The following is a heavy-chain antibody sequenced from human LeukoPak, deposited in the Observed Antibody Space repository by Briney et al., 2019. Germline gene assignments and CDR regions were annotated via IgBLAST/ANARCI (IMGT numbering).Heavy chain of an antibody. D-gene: IGHD3-22*01. V-gene: IGHV1-18*01. Sequence: ASVKVSCKASGYTFTSYGISWVRQAPGQGLEWMGWISAYNGNTNYAQKLQGRVTMTTDTSTSTAYMELRSLRSDDTAVYYCARVPRDYYDSTYAFDIWGQGTMVTVSS. CDR2: ISAYNGNT. CDR3: ARVPRDYYDSTYAFDI. J-gene: IGHJ3*02. CDR1: GYTFTSYG.